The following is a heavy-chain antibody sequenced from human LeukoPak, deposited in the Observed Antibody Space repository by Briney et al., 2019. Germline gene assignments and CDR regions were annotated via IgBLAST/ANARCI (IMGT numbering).Heavy chain of an antibody. CDR1: GYTFTSYG. V-gene: IGHV7-4-1*02. CDR3: ARDRTLFDY. CDR2: INTNTGNP. D-gene: IGHD1-7*01. Sequence: ASVKVSCKASGYTFTSYGISWVRQAPGQGLEWMGWINTNTGNPTYAQGFTGRFVFSLDTSVSTAYLQISSLKPEDTAVYYCARDRTLFDYWGQGTLVTVSS. J-gene: IGHJ4*02.